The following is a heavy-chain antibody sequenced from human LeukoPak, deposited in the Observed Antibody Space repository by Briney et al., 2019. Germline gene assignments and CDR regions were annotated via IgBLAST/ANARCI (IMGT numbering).Heavy chain of an antibody. CDR3: ARPRAYCGGDCSSYAFDI. CDR1: GGSITSSNW. V-gene: IGHV4/OR15-8*01. D-gene: IGHD2-21*02. CDR2: IYHSGSA. J-gene: IGHJ3*02. Sequence: PSETLSLTCAVSGGSITSSNWWTWVRQPPGKGLEWIGEIYHSGSANYNPSLESLVTISVDTSKNQFSLRLSSVTAADTAVYYCARPRAYCGGDCSSYAFDIWGQGTMVTVSS.